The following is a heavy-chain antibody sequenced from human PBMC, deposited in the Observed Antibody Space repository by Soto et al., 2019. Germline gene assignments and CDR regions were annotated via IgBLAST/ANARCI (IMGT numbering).Heavy chain of an antibody. V-gene: IGHV1-2*02. CDR1: GYTFTGYY. CDR3: ARVPPYSSGWFDS. Sequence: ASVKVSCKASGYTFTGYYMHWVRQAPGQGLEWMGWINPNSGGTNYAQKFQGRVTMTRDTSISTAYMELSRLRSDDTAVYYCARVPPYSSGWFDSWGQGTLVTVSS. CDR2: INPNSGGT. J-gene: IGHJ5*01. D-gene: IGHD6-19*01.